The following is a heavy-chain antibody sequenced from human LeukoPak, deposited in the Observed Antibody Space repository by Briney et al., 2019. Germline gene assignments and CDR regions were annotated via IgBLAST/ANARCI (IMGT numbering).Heavy chain of an antibody. V-gene: IGHV3-74*01. D-gene: IGHD4-17*01. CDR2: IKSGGSTT. J-gene: IGHJ2*01. CDR3: ARDQTYGDYWYSDL. CDR1: GFTFSSYW. Sequence: GGSLRLSCAASGFTFSSYWMHWVRQVPGKGLVWVSRIKSGGSTTTYADSVKGRFTISRDNAKNTLYLQMNSLRAEDTAVYYCARDQTYGDYWYSDLWGRGTLVTVSS.